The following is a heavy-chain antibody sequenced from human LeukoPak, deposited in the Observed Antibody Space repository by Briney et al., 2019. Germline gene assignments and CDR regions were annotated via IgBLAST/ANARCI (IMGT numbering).Heavy chain of an antibody. CDR3: ARNPERKYWFDP. V-gene: IGHV3-21*01. Sequence: GGSLRLSCAASGFTFSSYGMNWVRQAPGKGLEWVSCISSSSTYIYYADSVKGRFTISRDNPKNTLYLHLDNLRADDTAMYYCARNPERKYWFDPWGQGSLVTVSS. J-gene: IGHJ5*02. CDR2: ISSSSTYI. CDR1: GFTFSSYG.